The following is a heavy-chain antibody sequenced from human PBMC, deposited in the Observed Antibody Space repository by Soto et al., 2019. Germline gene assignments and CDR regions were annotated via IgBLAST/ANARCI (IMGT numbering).Heavy chain of an antibody. D-gene: IGHD3-3*01. CDR1: GFSRITNGVG. CDR3: ARRTRVIADGFDI. Sequence: QITLKESGPTLVKPTQTLTLTCTFSGFSRITNGVGVGWISQPQGKALEWLALIYWADDERYRPSLMSRLTIPKDTSDNQAVLTITNIDPVDTATYCCARRTRVIADGFDIWGQGTMVTVSS. J-gene: IGHJ3*02. V-gene: IGHV2-5*02. CDR2: IYWADDE.